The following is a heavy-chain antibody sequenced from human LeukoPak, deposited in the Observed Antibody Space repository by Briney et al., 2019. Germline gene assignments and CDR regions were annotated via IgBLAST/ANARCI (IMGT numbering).Heavy chain of an antibody. J-gene: IGHJ4*02. CDR3: ARDTGIVATIGPFDY. D-gene: IGHD5-12*01. V-gene: IGHV3-23*01. CDR1: GFTFSSSA. Sequence: PGGSLRLSCAASGFTFSSSAMSWVRQAPGKGLEWVSAISNNGGYTYYADSVQGRFTISRDNSKSTLCLQMDSLRAEDTAVYYCARDTGIVATIGPFDYWGQGTLVTVSS. CDR2: ISNNGGYT.